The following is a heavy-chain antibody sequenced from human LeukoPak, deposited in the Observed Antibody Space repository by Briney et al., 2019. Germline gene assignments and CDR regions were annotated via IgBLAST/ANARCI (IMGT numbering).Heavy chain of an antibody. Sequence: GASVTVSCKVSGYTLTELSMHWVRQAPGKGLEWMGGFDPEDGETIYAQKFQGRVTMTEDTSTDTAYMELSSLRSEDTAVYYCAKSRLYCSSTSCSGDAFDIWGQGTMVTVSS. CDR3: AKSRLYCSSTSCSGDAFDI. J-gene: IGHJ3*02. D-gene: IGHD2-2*01. V-gene: IGHV1-24*01. CDR2: FDPEDGET. CDR1: GYTLTELS.